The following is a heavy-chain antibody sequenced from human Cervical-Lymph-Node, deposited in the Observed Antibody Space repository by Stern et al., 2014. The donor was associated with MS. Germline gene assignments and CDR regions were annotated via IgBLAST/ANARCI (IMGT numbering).Heavy chain of an antibody. D-gene: IGHD6-6*01. CDR2: IIPIFGTA. J-gene: IGHJ4*02. CDR1: GGTFNTNV. Sequence: QVQLVQSGAEVKKPGSSVKVSCKASGGTFNTNVISWVRQAPGQGLEWMGGIIPIFGTALYAQKFQGRVTITANESPRAGYMELSSLRSEDTAVYYCARAAYSTSSYNYWGQGTLVIVSS. V-gene: IGHV1-69*01. CDR3: ARAAYSTSSYNY.